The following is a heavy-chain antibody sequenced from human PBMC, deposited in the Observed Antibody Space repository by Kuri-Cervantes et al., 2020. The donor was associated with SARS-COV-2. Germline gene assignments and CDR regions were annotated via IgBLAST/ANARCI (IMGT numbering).Heavy chain of an antibody. V-gene: IGHV4-30-2*01. D-gene: IGHD2-15*01. Sequence: SETLSLTCAVSGGSISSGGYSWSWIRQPPGKGLEWIGYIYHSGSTYYNPSLKSRVTISVDRSKNQFSLKLSSVTAADTAVYYCARAAVVAAIWRADLNAFDIWGQGTMVTVSS. CDR3: ARAAVVAAIWRADLNAFDI. CDR2: IYHSGST. J-gene: IGHJ3*02. CDR1: GGSISSGGYS.